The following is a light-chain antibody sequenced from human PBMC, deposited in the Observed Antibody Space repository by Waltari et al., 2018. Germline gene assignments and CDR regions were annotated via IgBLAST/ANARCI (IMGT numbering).Light chain of an antibody. CDR2: QNT. CDR1: KLGAKY. CDR3: QAWDSTYARV. V-gene: IGLV3-1*01. Sequence: SYELTQPTSVSVAPGQTASITCSGDKLGAKYACWYQQKPGQSPVLVIHQNTKRPSGSPWRCSGSNSGNTATLTISGTQTIDEADYHCQAWDSTYARVFGGGTKLTVL. J-gene: IGLJ2*01.